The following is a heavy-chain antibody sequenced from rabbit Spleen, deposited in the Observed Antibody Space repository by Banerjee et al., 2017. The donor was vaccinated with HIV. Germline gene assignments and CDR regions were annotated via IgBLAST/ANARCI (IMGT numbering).Heavy chain of an antibody. V-gene: IGHV1S45*01. Sequence: QEQLEESGGGLVQPEGSLALTCTASGFSFSSTYYICWVRQAPGKGLEWIGCMNTGTGNTYYANWVNGRFTISKPSSTTVTLQMTSLTAADTATYFCARETSSGWGIVSFYFSLWGPGTLVTVS. CDR3: ARETSSGWGIVSFYFSL. CDR2: MNTGTGNT. CDR1: GFSFSSTYY. D-gene: IGHD4-1*01. J-gene: IGHJ4*01.